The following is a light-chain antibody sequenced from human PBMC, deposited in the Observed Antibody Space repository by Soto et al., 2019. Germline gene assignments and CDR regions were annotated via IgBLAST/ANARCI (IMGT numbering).Light chain of an antibody. CDR1: QRISNY. J-gene: IGKJ1*01. CDR2: AAS. V-gene: IGKV1-39*01. CDR3: QQSYSTPRT. Sequence: DIQMTQSPSSLSASIGDRVTITCRASQRISNYLNWYQQKPGKAPKLLIYAASSFQSGVPSRFSGSGSGTDFTLTISSLQPEDFATYYCQQSYSTPRTFGQGTKVEIK.